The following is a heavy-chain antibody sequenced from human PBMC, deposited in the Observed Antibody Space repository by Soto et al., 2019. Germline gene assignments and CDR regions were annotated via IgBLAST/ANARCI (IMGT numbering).Heavy chain of an antibody. CDR1: GFTFSTSA. CDR2: ISGSGDRT. D-gene: IGHD3-22*01. V-gene: IGHV3-23*01. CDR3: AKERITMITVVMTP. J-gene: IGHJ1*01. Sequence: GGSLRLSCAASGFTFSTSAMTWVRQAPGKGLGWVSAISGSGDRTYYADSVKGRFTISRDIYKNTLYLQMNSLSAEDTALYYCAKERITMITVVMTPWGQGTLATVSS.